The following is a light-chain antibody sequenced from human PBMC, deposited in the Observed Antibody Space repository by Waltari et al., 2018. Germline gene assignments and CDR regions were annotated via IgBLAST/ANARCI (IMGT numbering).Light chain of an antibody. CDR1: NSNVWANS. V-gene: IGLV1-47*01. CDR2: GNN. Sequence: QSILTQPPSASGTPGRTVTISCSGSNSNVWANSGCWYQQLPGTAPKLLIFGNNQRPSGVPDRFAGSKSGTSASLAIRGLRSEDEADYYCATWDDRLTAVFGGGTKLTVL. CDR3: ATWDDRLTAV. J-gene: IGLJ2*01.